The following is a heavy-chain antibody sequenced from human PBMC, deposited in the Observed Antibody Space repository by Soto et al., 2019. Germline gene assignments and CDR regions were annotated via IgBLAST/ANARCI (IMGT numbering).Heavy chain of an antibody. D-gene: IGHD3-22*01. CDR3: ARATFYYDSSGHYAPEY. V-gene: IGHV3-33*01. J-gene: IGHJ4*02. Sequence: PGGSLRLSCAASGLTFSSYGMHWVRQAPGKGLEWVAVIWYDGSNKYYADSVKGRFTISRDNSKNTLYLQMTGLRAEDTAVYYCARATFYYDSSGHYAPEYWGQGTLVTVSS. CDR2: IWYDGSNK. CDR1: GLTFSSYG.